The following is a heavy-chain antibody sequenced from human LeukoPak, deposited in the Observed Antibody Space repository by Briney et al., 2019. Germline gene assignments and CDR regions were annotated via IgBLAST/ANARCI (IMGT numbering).Heavy chain of an antibody. CDR2: LYHSGST. Sequence: PSGTLSPTCAVSAAXITSSNCWSWVRQPPGKGLEWISNLYHSGSTNYNTSIKSRVTILVEEYKKQLCLKLSSVTVEDRAVYYCARRSGTFDYWGQGNLVTVSS. D-gene: IGHD5-24*01. V-gene: IGHV4-4*02. CDR3: ARRSGTFDY. J-gene: IGHJ4*02. CDR1: AAXITSSNC.